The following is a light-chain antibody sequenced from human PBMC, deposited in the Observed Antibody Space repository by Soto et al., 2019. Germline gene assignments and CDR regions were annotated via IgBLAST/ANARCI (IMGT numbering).Light chain of an antibody. CDR2: DAS. CDR3: QQRSNWPPIT. CDR1: QSVSSY. V-gene: IGKV3-11*01. Sequence: EIVMTQSPATLSVSPGERATLSCRASQSVSSYLAWYQQKPGQAPRLLIYDASNRATGIPARFSGSGSGTDFTLTIDNLEPEDFAVYYCQQRSNWPPITFGQGTRLANK. J-gene: IGKJ5*01.